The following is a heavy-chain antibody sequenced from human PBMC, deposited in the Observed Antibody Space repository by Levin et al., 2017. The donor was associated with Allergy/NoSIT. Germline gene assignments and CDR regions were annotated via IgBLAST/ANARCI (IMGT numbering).Heavy chain of an antibody. Sequence: LSLTCAASGFTFSSYAMHWVRQAPGKGLEWVAVISYDGSNKYYADSVKGRFTISRDNSKNTLYLQMNSLRAEDTAVYYCARTNYYGSGSYYNKMLDYWGQGTLVTVSS. CDR1: GFTFSSYA. CDR3: ARTNYYGSGSYYNKMLDY. D-gene: IGHD3-10*01. V-gene: IGHV3-30-3*01. J-gene: IGHJ4*02. CDR2: ISYDGSNK.